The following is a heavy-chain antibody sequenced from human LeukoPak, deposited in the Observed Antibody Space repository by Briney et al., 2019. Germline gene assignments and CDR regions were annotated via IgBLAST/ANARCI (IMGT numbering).Heavy chain of an antibody. CDR3: VRDRDFYVFDY. D-gene: IGHD3-10*02. V-gene: IGHV3-7*01. CDR2: IRKDGGVK. J-gene: IGHJ4*02. CDR1: GFTFNAYW. Sequence: PGGSLRLSCDASGFTFNAYWMAWVRQAPGKGLEWVANIRKDGGVKQYMDSVKGRFTISRDNAKNSLSLHMSSLRAEDTAVYYCVRDRDFYVFDYWGQGTLVTVSS.